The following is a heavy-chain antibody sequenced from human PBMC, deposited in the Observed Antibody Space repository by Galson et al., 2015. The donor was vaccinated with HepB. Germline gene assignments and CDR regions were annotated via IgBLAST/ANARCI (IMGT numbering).Heavy chain of an antibody. CDR3: AKDADGYSGYLVPSYYFDY. D-gene: IGHD5-12*01. CDR2: ISYDGSNK. J-gene: IGHJ4*02. V-gene: IGHV3-30*18. Sequence: SLRLSCAASGFTFSSYGMHWVRQAPGKGLEWVAVISYDGSNKYYADSVKGRFTISRDNSKNTLYLQMNSLRAEDTAVYYCAKDADGYSGYLVPSYYFDYWGQGTLVTVSS. CDR1: GFTFSSYG.